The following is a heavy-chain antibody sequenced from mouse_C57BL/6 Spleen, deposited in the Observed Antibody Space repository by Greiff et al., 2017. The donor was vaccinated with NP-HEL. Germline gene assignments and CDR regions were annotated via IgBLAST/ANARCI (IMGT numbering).Heavy chain of an antibody. Sequence: EVQGVESEGGLVQPGSSMKLSCTASGFTFSDYYMAWVRQVPAEGLEWIANINYDGSSNSYLDSLKSRFLITKDNAKNILYLQMSSLKSEDTATYYCAREGFYYYAMDYWGQGTSVTVSS. CDR1: GFTFSDYY. J-gene: IGHJ4*01. CDR2: INYDGSSN. CDR3: AREGFYYYAMDY. V-gene: IGHV5-16*01.